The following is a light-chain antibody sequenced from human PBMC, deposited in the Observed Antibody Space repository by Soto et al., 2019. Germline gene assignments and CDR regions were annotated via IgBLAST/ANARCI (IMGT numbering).Light chain of an antibody. CDR2: SNN. CDR1: SSNIGSNT. J-gene: IGLJ1*01. Sequence: QSVLTQPPSASGTPGQRVTISCSGSSSNIGSNTVNWYQQLPGTAPKLPIYSNNQRPSGVPDRFSGSKSGTSASLAISGLQSEDEADYYCAAWDDSLNGRVFGTGTKLTVL. V-gene: IGLV1-44*01. CDR3: AAWDDSLNGRV.